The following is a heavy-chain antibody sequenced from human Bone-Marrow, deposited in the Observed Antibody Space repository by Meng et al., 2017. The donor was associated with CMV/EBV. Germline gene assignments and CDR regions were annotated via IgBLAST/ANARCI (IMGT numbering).Heavy chain of an antibody. D-gene: IGHD1-14*01. CDR3: AKVPVMGGIGY. CDR2: ISGSGGST. V-gene: IGHV3-23*01. Sequence: GESLKISCAASGFTFSDYYMSWIRQAPGKGLEWVSAISGSGGSTYYADSVKGRFTISRDNSKNTLYLQMNSLRAEDTAVYYCAKVPVMGGIGYWGQGTPVTVSS. J-gene: IGHJ4*02. CDR1: GFTFSDYY.